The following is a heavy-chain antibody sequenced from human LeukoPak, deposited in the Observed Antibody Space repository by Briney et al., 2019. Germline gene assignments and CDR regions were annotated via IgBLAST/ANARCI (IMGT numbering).Heavy chain of an antibody. CDR2: ISGSSRAI. Sequence: GGSLRLSCAASGFTFSSYSMNWVRQAPGKGLEWISYISGSSRAIYYADSVKGRFTISRDNAKNSLYLQMNNLRAVDTAVYYCAREPQEGFDYWGQGTLVTISS. CDR1: GFTFSSYS. V-gene: IGHV3-48*01. J-gene: IGHJ4*02. CDR3: AREPQEGFDY.